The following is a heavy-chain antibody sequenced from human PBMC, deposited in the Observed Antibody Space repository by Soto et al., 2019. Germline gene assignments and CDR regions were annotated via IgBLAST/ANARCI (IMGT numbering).Heavy chain of an antibody. CDR2: VNPIVSMS. CDR1: GDTFNFYS. V-gene: IGHV1-69*02. J-gene: IGHJ4*02. Sequence: QVQLVQSGAEVKRPGSSEKVSCKASGDTFNFYSINWVRQAPGLGLEWMGRVNPIVSMSNYAQKFQGRVTMTEYKSTSTAYMELSSLRSEDTAIYYCASSYGSGYRAFDYWGQGALVTVSS. CDR3: ASSYGSGYRAFDY. D-gene: IGHD3-10*01.